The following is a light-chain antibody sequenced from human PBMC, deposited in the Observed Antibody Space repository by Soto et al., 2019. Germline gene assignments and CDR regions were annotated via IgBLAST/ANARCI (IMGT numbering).Light chain of an antibody. V-gene: IGLV4-69*01. J-gene: IGLJ3*02. Sequence: QLVLTQSPSASASLGASVKLTCTLSSGHSRYAIAWHQQQPEKGPRYLMKVNSDGSHNKGDGIPDRFSGSSSGAERYLTIPALQSEDEAAYYCQTWGTGIRVFGGGTQLTVL. CDR3: QTWGTGIRV. CDR1: SGHSRYA. CDR2: VNSDGSH.